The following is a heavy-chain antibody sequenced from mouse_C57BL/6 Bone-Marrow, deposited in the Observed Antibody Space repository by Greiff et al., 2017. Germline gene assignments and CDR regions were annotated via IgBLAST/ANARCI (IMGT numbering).Heavy chain of an antibody. CDR1: GYTFTSYW. D-gene: IGHD1-1*01. CDR3: ATYGSSYPYYAMDY. CDR2: IDPSDSYT. V-gene: IGHV1-69*01. Sequence: VQLQQPGAELVMPGASVKLSCKASGYTFTSYWMHWVKQRPGQGLEWIGEIDPSDSYTNYNQKFKGKSTLTVDKSSSTAYMQLSSLTSEDSAVYYCATYGSSYPYYAMDYWGQGTSVTVSS. J-gene: IGHJ4*01.